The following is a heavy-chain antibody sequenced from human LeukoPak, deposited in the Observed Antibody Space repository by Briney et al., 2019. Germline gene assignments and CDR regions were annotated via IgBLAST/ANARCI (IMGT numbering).Heavy chain of an antibody. CDR2: INPNSGGT. CDR3: ARSSRIVATLYFDY. J-gene: IGHJ4*02. D-gene: IGHD5-12*01. V-gene: IGHV1-2*02. CDR1: GYTFTGYY. Sequence: ASVKVSCKASGYTFTGYYMHWVRQAPGQGLEWMGWINPNSGGTNYAQKFQGRVTMTRDTSISTAYMELSRLRSDDTAVYYCARSSRIVATLYFDYWGQGTLVTVSS.